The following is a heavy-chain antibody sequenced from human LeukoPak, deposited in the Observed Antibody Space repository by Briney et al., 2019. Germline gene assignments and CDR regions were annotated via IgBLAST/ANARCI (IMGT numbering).Heavy chain of an antibody. D-gene: IGHD1-26*01. CDR2: ISFDGSNR. CDR3: ARDSSTYSRSYFHFDY. J-gene: IGHJ4*02. Sequence: GGSLRLSCAASGFTFSSNPMHWVRQAPGKGLEWVAAISFDGSNRYYADSVKGRFTISRDNSKNTLFLQMNSLRTEDTALYYCARDSSTYSRSYFHFDYWGQGTLVTVSS. CDR1: GFTFSSNP. V-gene: IGHV3-30*04.